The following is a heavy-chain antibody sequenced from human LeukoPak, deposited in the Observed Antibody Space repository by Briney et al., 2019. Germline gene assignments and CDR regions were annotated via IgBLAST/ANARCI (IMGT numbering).Heavy chain of an antibody. J-gene: IGHJ3*02. CDR1: GFTFSSYS. V-gene: IGHV3-21*01. CDR3: ARVYYASGRPPKGDDAFDI. Sequence: GGSLRLSCAASGFTFSSYSMNWVRQAPGKGLECVSSISNSSNYIYYADSVKGRFTISRDNAKNSLYLQMNSLRADDTAVYYCARVYYASGRPPKGDDAFDIWGQGTMVTVSS. CDR2: ISNSSNYI. D-gene: IGHD3-10*01.